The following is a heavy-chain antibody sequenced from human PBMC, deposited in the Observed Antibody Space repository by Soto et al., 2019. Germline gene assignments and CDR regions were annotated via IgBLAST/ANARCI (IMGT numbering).Heavy chain of an antibody. CDR3: ARTPIVVVPAAIGARYYYYGMDV. CDR2: IDWDDDK. V-gene: IGHV2-70*01. Sequence: ASGPTLVNPTQTLTLTCTFSGFSLSTSGMCVSRIRQPPGKALEWLALIDWDDDKYYSTSLKTRLTISKDTSKNQVVLTMTNMDPVDTATYYCARTPIVVVPAAIGARYYYYGMDVWGQGTTVTVSS. CDR1: GFSLSTSGMC. J-gene: IGHJ6*02. D-gene: IGHD2-2*02.